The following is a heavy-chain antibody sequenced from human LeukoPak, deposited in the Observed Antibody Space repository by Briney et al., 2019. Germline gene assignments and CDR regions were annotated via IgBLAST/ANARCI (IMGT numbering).Heavy chain of an antibody. CDR1: GGSFSGYY. D-gene: IGHD5-18*01. J-gene: IGHJ3*02. V-gene: IGHV4-34*01. CDR3: ARGPLRFRYSYAFDI. Sequence: SETLSLTCAVYGGSFSGYYWSWIRQPPGKGLEWIGEINHSGSTKYNPSLKSRVTMSVDTSKNQFSLKLSSVTASAPAGCYCARGPLRFRYSYAFDIWGQGKMVTVSS. CDR2: INHSGST.